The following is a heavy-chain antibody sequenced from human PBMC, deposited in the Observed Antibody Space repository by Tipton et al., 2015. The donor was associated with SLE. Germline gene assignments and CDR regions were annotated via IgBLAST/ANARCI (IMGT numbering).Heavy chain of an antibody. CDR3: ARGLPDHV. Sequence: TLSLTCTVSGGSITNHYWNWIRQPPGQGLEWIGSIYHTGSADYTPSLKNRLTISVDTSKNQFSLKLTSVTAADTAVYYCARGLPDHVWGQGTLVTVSS. D-gene: IGHD5-12*01. V-gene: IGHV4-59*04. CDR2: IYHTGSA. CDR1: GGSITNHY. J-gene: IGHJ4*02.